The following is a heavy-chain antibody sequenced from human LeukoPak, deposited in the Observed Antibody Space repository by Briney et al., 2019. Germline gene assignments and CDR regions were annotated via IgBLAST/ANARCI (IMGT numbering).Heavy chain of an antibody. CDR1: GFTFRSYV. V-gene: IGHV3-30*18. CDR2: IAYEDGRNE. Sequence: HPGGSLNLSCAPSGFTFRSYVMHWVRQAPGKGLEWVAAIAYEDGRNEYYADSVKGRFTISRDNSKNTVYLQMNSLRAEDTAVYYCAKERPEEYYGSGSYFDYWGQGTPVTVSS. J-gene: IGHJ4*02. CDR3: AKERPEEYYGSGSYFDY. D-gene: IGHD3-10*01.